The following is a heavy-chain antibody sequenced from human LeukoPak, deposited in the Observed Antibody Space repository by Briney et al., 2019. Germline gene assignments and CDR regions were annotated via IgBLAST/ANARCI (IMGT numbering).Heavy chain of an antibody. CDR3: ATLDYGGH. J-gene: IGHJ4*02. D-gene: IGHD4-23*01. V-gene: IGHV1-69*04. Sequence: GASVKVSCKASGGTFSGGEFSWVRQAPGQGLEWVGRIVPILGTPNYAQKFQGRVTITADKSTSTVYVELSSLRSEDTAIYFCATLDYGGHWGQGTLVTASS. CDR2: IVPILGTP. CDR1: GGTFSGGE.